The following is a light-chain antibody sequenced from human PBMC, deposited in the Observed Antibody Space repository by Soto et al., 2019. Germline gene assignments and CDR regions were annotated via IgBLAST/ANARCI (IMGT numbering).Light chain of an antibody. CDR1: QTISTW. V-gene: IGKV1-5*01. CDR2: DAS. J-gene: IGKJ1*01. CDR3: QQYTNTNNPWM. Sequence: DIQVTQSPPTLSASVGDRVTITCRASQTISTWMAWYQQKPGKAPKLLVYDASTLQSGVASRFSGSGSGTEFTLIISGLKPDDSATYYCQQYTNTNNPWMFGQGTKVEI.